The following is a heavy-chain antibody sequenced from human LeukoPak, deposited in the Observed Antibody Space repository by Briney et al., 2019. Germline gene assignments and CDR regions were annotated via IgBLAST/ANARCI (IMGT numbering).Heavy chain of an antibody. CDR2: INPSGGST. CDR1: GYTFTSYY. V-gene: IGHV1-46*01. D-gene: IGHD3-3*01. J-gene: IGHJ4*02. Sequence: ASVKVSCKASGYTFTSYYMHWVRQAPGQGLEWMGIINPSGGSTSYAQKFQGRVTMTRDMSTSTVYMELSSLRSEDTAVYYCATASRALEDHSITIFTLDYWGQGTLVTVSS. CDR3: ATASRALEDHSITIFTLDY.